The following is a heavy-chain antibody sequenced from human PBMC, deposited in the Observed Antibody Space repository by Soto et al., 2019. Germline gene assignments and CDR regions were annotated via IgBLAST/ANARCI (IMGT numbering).Heavy chain of an antibody. CDR2: ISGTSNTI. CDR3: ARDRLDDSMDV. J-gene: IGHJ6*04. V-gene: IGHV3-11*01. D-gene: IGHD3-3*01. CDR1: GFTFSDYY. Sequence: QVQVVESGGGLVKPGGSLRLSCAASGFTFSDYYMSWVRQAPGKGLEWLSSISGTSNTIYYADSVRGRFTISRDNAKSSPYLKMKRLRAEDTEVYSCARDRLDDSMDVWGKGTTVTVSS.